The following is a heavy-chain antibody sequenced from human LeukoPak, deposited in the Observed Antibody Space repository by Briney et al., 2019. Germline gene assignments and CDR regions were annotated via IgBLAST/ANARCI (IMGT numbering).Heavy chain of an antibody. CDR2: IYHSGST. CDR1: GYSISSGYY. V-gene: IGHV4-38-2*02. D-gene: IGHD2-2*01. Sequence: SETLSLTCTVSGYSISSGYYWGWIRKPPGKGLEWLGSIYHSGSTYYNPSLKSRVTISVDTSKNQFSLKLSSVTAADTAVYYCARDPYCSSSSCPTFDYWGQGALVTISS. CDR3: ARDPYCSSSSCPTFDY. J-gene: IGHJ4*02.